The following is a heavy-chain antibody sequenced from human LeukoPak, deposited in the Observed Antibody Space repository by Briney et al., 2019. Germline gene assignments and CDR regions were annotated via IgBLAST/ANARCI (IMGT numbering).Heavy chain of an antibody. J-gene: IGHJ3*02. V-gene: IGHV5-51*01. Sequence: GESLKISCKGSGYSFTSYWIGWVRQMPGKGLEWMGIIYPGDSDTRYSPSFQGQVTISADKSISTAYLQWSSLKASDTAMYYCATQKTYYYDSTDAFDIWGQGTMVTVSS. CDR2: IYPGDSDT. CDR3: ATQKTYYYDSTDAFDI. D-gene: IGHD3-22*01. CDR1: GYSFTSYW.